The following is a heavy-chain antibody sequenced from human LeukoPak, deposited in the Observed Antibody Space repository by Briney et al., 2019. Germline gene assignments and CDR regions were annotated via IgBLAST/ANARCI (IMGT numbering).Heavy chain of an antibody. CDR1: GGSFSGYY. CDR2: INHSGST. CDR3: ARERYNWNYYALDYYYYGMDV. Sequence: SETLSLTCAVYGGSFSGYYWSWIRQPPGKGLEWIGEINHSGSTNYNPSLKSRVTISVDTSKNQFSLKLSSVTAADTAVYYCARERYNWNYYALDYYYYGMDVWGQGTTVTVSS. V-gene: IGHV4-34*01. D-gene: IGHD1-7*01. J-gene: IGHJ6*02.